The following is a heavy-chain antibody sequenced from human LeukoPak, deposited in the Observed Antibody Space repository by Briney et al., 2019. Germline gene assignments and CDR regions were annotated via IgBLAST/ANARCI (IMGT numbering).Heavy chain of an antibody. CDR3: VQDISGDLSS. D-gene: IGHD7-27*01. CDR1: GFIFRAYG. J-gene: IGHJ5*02. V-gene: IGHV3-30*02. CDR2: IQYDGKIQ. Sequence: GGSLRLSCAASGFIFRAYGFYWVRQAPGKGLEWVAFIQYDGKIQFYVDSVKGRFIISRDNSKNTLYLHMSSLRVEDTAVYYCVQDISGDLSSWGQGTLVTVSS.